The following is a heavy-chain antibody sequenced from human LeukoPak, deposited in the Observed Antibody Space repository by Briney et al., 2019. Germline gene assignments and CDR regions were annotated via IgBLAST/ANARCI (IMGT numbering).Heavy chain of an antibody. D-gene: IGHD2-21*01. CDR2: LYRGGNT. CDR1: GLTVSDNF. J-gene: IGHJ4*02. V-gene: IGHV3-66*01. CDR3: ARDRIEGATSDFDY. Sequence: GGSLRLSCAASGLTVSDNFMSWVRQAPGKGLEWVSVLYRGGNTYYADSVRGRFTISRDNSKNMVYLQMNSLTAEDTAVYYCARDRIEGATSDFDYWGQGTLDTVSS.